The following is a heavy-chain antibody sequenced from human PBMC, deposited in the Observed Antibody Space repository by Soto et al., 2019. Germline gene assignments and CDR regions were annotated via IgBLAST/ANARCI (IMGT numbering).Heavy chain of an antibody. Sequence: LRLSCAASGFTFSAYCMSWVRQAPGKGLEWVANIKQDGSEKYYVDSVKGRFTISRDNAENSLYLQMNSLRAEDTAVYYCTRGGCSSESYCCFDYWGQGTLVTVSS. CDR1: GFTFSAYC. J-gene: IGHJ4*02. V-gene: IGHV3-7*01. D-gene: IGHD1-26*01. CDR2: IKQDGSEK. CDR3: TRGGCSSESYCCFDY.